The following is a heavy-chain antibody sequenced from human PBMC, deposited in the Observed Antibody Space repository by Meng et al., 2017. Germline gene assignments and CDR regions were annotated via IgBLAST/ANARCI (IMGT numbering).Heavy chain of an antibody. Sequence: QVQLQESGPRLVRPSQTLSLTCTVSGASISSAVFWIWIRQPPGKDLEWIGYISYSGATHYNPSLKSRLTISVDTAKNQFSLSLSSVTAADTAVYYCARAVGDCASCYKGWFDPWGQGTLVTVSS. D-gene: IGHD2-2*02. V-gene: IGHV4-30-4*01. CDR1: GASISSAVF. CDR3: ARAVGDCASCYKGWFDP. J-gene: IGHJ5*02. CDR2: ISYSGAT.